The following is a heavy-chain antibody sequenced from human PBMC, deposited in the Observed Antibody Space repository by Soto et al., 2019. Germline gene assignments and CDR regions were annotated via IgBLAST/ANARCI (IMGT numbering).Heavy chain of an antibody. CDR2: IYYSGST. V-gene: IGHV4-59*01. Sequence: QVQLQESGPGLVKPSETLSLTCTVSGGSISSYYWSWIRQPPGKRLEWIGYIYYSGSTNYNPYLKSRVTKSVDTSKNKLSLKLSSVTAADTAVYYCARQGPAAILHNCFDPWGQGTLVTVSS. CDR3: ARQGPAAILHNCFDP. CDR1: GGSISSYY. J-gene: IGHJ5*02. D-gene: IGHD2-2*01.